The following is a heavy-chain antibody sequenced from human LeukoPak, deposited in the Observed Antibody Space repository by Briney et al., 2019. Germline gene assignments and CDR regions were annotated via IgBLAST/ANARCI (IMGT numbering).Heavy chain of an antibody. J-gene: IGHJ6*03. V-gene: IGHV3-7*01. D-gene: IGHD6-13*01. Sequence: QPGGSLRLSCAASGFTFSSYWMSWVRQAPGKGLEWVANIKQDGSEKYYVDSVKGRFTISRDNAKNSLYLQMNSLRAEDTAVYYCARERQQLAPYYYYYYMDVWGKGTTVTVSS. CDR1: GFTFSSYW. CDR2: IKQDGSEK. CDR3: ARERQQLAPYYYYYYMDV.